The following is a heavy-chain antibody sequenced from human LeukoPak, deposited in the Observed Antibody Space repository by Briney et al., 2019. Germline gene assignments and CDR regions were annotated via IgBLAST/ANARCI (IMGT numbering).Heavy chain of an antibody. CDR2: TYYSGST. CDR1: GGSISSYY. CDR3: ARGPPLDP. J-gene: IGHJ5*02. Sequence: SETLSLTCTVSGGSISSYYSSWIRQPPGKGLEWIGYTYYSGSTNYNPSLKSRVTISVDTSKNQFSLKLSSVTAADTAVYYCARGPPLDPWGQGTLVTVSS. V-gene: IGHV4-59*08.